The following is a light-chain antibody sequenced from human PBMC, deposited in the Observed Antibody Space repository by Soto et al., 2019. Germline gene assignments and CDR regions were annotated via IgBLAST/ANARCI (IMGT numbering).Light chain of an antibody. CDR2: GNS. CDR1: SSNIGAGYD. CDR3: HSYDSSLSGVV. J-gene: IGLJ2*01. Sequence: QSVLTQPPSVSGAPGQRVTISCTGSSSNIGAGYDVHWYQQLPGTAPKLLIYGNSNRPSGVPDRFSVSKSATSASLAITGLRAEDEADDYCHSYDSSLSGVVFGGGTKLTVL. V-gene: IGLV1-40*01.